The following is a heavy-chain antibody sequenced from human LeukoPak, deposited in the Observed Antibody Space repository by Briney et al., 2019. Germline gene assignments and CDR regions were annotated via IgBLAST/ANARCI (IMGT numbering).Heavy chain of an antibody. CDR3: AREGGYDWSPYFDY. Sequence: SETLSLTCTVSGGSISSYYWSWIRQPPGKGLEWIGYIYYSGSTNYNPSLKSRVTISVDTSKNQFSLKLSSVTAADTAVYYCAREGGYDWSPYFDYWGQGTLVTVSS. CDR1: GGSISSYY. CDR2: IYYSGST. J-gene: IGHJ4*02. D-gene: IGHD5-12*01. V-gene: IGHV4-59*01.